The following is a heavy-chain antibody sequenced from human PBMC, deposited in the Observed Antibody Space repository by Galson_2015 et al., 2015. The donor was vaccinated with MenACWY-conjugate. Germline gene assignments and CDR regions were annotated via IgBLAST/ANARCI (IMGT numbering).Heavy chain of an antibody. CDR1: GFTFSSYA. J-gene: IGHJ4*02. Sequence: SLRLSCAASGFTFSSYAMHWVRQAPGKGLEWVAVISYDGSNKYYADSVKGRFTISRDNSKNTLYLQMNSLRAEDTAVYYCAREVRGGFDYWGQGTLVTVSS. V-gene: IGHV3-30*04. CDR3: AREVRGGFDY. CDR2: ISYDGSNK. D-gene: IGHD3-10*01.